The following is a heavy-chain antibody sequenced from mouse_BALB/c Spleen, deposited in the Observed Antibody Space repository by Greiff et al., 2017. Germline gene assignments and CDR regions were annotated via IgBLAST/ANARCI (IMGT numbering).Heavy chain of an antibody. Sequence: QVHVKQSGPAVVRPGVSVKISCKGSGYTFTDYAMHWVKQSHAKSLEWIGVISTYNGNTNYNQKFKGKATMTVDKSSSTAYMELARLTSEDSAIYYCAISAPGTLGRDYFDYWGQGTTLTVSS. J-gene: IGHJ2*01. V-gene: IGHV1-67*01. CDR2: ISTYNGNT. D-gene: IGHD4-1*01. CDR1: GYTFTDYA. CDR3: AISAPGTLGRDYFDY.